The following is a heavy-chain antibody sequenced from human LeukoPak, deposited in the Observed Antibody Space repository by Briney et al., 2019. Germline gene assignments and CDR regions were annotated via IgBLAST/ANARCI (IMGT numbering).Heavy chain of an antibody. J-gene: IGHJ4*02. CDR3: VTEWELFDF. V-gene: IGHV3-64D*06. D-gene: IGHD1-26*01. CDR1: GFTFSNYA. CDR2: ISSNGDNT. Sequence: GGSLRLSCSASGFTFSNYAMNWVRQAPGKGLEYVSAISSNGDNTYYADSVKGRFTISRDNSKNTLYPQMTSLKPEDTAVYYCVTEWELFDFWGQGTLVTVSS.